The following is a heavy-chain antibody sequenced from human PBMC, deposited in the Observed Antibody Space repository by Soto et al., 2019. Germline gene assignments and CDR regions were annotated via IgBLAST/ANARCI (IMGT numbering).Heavy chain of an antibody. CDR3: ARGRYSYDAFDI. CDR1: GYTFTGYY. Sequence: ASVKVSCKASGYTFTGYYMHWVRQAPGQGLEWMGWINPNNGNTNYAQKLQGRVTMTTDTSTSTAYMELRGLRSDDTAVYYCARGRYSYDAFDIWGQGTMVTVSS. J-gene: IGHJ3*02. V-gene: IGHV1-18*04. CDR2: INPNNGNT. D-gene: IGHD5-18*01.